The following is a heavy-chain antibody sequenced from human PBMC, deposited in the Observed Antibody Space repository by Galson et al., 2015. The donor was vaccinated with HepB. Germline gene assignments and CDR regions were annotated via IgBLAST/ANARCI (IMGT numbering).Heavy chain of an antibody. V-gene: IGHV1-3*01. CDR3: VRGHTVTFGGVFVVPVYFDS. J-gene: IGHJ4*02. CDR1: GYTFSDYA. D-gene: IGHD3-16*02. Sequence: SVKVSCKASGYTFSDYAIHWVRQAPGQGLEWLGWINAGSGNTKLAQKFEGRLSITRDTSASTAYMDLSSLRSEDTAVYSCVRGHTVTFGGVFVVPVYFDSWGLGTLVTVSS. CDR2: INAGSGNT.